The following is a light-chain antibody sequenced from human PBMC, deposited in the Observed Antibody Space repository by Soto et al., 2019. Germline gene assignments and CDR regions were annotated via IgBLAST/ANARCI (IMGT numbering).Light chain of an antibody. Sequence: EIVLTQSPGTLSLPPGERATLSCRASQSLSSSYLAWHQQKPGQAPRLVIYGAFSRATGIPDRFSGSGSGTDFTLTISRLEPEDFAVYYCQQYGSLITFGQGTRLEI. CDR2: GAF. J-gene: IGKJ5*01. CDR3: QQYGSLIT. CDR1: QSLSSSY. V-gene: IGKV3-20*01.